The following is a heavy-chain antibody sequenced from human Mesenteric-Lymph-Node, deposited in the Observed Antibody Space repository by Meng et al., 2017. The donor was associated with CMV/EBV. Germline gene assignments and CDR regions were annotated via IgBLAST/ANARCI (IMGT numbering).Heavy chain of an antibody. CDR3: ARDHYDDFWSGYLSRGGWFDP. CDR2: ISGGSTYI. CDR1: GYTFTSYY. Sequence: SCKASGYTFTSYYMHWVRQAPGQGLEWVSSISGGSTYIYYGDSLKGRFTISRDNAKNSVYLQMNSLRAEDMAVYYCARDHYDDFWSGYLSRGGWFDPWGQGTLVTVSS. J-gene: IGHJ5*02. D-gene: IGHD3-3*01. V-gene: IGHV3-21*01.